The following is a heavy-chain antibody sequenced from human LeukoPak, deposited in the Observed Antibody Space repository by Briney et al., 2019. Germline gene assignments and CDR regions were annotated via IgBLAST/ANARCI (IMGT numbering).Heavy chain of an antibody. D-gene: IGHD5-12*01. CDR1: GFTFSSYE. CDR2: ISSSGSTI. J-gene: IGHJ4*02. CDR3: ARSGYSGYGGFDY. Sequence: SGRSLRLSCAASGFTFSSYEMNWVRQAPGKGLEWVSYISSSGSTIYYADSVKGRFTISRDNSKNTLYLQMNSLRAEDTAVYYCARSGYSGYGGFDYWGQGTLVTVSS. V-gene: IGHV3-48*03.